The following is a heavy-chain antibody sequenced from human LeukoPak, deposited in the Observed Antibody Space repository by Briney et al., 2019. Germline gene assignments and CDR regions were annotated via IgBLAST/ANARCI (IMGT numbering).Heavy chain of an antibody. D-gene: IGHD2-15*01. CDR1: GGSISSSSYY. CDR3: ARLEWYRLFDP. Sequence: SETLSLTCTVSGGSISSSSYYWGWIRQPPGKGLEWIGSIYYSGSTYYNPSLKSRVTISVDTSKNQFSLKLSSVTAADTAVYYCARLEWYRLFDPWGQGTLVTVSS. J-gene: IGHJ5*02. CDR2: IYYSGST. V-gene: IGHV4-39*01.